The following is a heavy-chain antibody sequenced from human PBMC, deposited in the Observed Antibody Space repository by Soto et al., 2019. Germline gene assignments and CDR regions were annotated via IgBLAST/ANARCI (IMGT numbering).Heavy chain of an antibody. V-gene: IGHV4-59*01. J-gene: IGHJ4*02. CDR3: AREGDGYKRAFDY. CDR1: CASIISYD. Sequence: HSETLALTCTFFCASIISYDLSLIRPPPGKGLEWIGYIYYSGSTNYNPSLKSRVTISVDTSKNQFSLKLSSVTAADTAVYYCAREGDGYKRAFDYWGQGNLVTGSS. CDR2: IYYSGST. D-gene: IGHD5-12*01.